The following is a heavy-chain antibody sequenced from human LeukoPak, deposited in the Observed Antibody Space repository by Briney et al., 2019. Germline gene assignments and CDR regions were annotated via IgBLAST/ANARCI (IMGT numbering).Heavy chain of an antibody. V-gene: IGHV1-2*02. Sequence: ASVKVSCKASGYTFTGYYMHWVRRAPGQGLEWMGWINPNSGGTNYAQKFQGRVTMTRDTSISTAYMELSRLRSDDTAVYYCARVANYYDSSGYYHWGQGTLVTVSS. CDR1: GYTFTGYY. J-gene: IGHJ5*02. CDR2: INPNSGGT. CDR3: ARVANYYDSSGYYH. D-gene: IGHD3-22*01.